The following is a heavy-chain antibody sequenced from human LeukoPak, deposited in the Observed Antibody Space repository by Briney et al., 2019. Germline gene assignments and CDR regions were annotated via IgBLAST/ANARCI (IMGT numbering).Heavy chain of an antibody. Sequence: SETLSLTCTVSGGSISSSSYYWGWIRQPPGKGLEWIGSIYYSGSTYYNPSLKSRVTISVDTSKNQFSLKLTSVTAADTAVYYCAREHCSGGSCTDSRFDPWGQGTLVTVSS. D-gene: IGHD2-15*01. CDR3: AREHCSGGSCTDSRFDP. CDR1: GGSISSSSYY. V-gene: IGHV4-39*07. CDR2: IYYSGST. J-gene: IGHJ5*02.